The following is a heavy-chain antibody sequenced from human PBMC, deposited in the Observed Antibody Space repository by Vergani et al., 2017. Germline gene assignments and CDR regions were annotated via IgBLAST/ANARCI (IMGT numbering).Heavy chain of an antibody. CDR2: IIPSLGIA. V-gene: IGHV1-69*02. J-gene: IGHJ4*02. Sequence: QVQLVQSGAEVKKPGSSVKVSCKASGGTFSSYTISWVRQAPGQGLEWMGRIIPSLGIANYAQKFQGRVTITADKSTSTDYMELSSLRSEDTAVYYCARAVGASYYFDYWGQGSLVTVSS. CDR1: GGTFSSYT. CDR3: ARAVGASYYFDY. D-gene: IGHD1-26*01.